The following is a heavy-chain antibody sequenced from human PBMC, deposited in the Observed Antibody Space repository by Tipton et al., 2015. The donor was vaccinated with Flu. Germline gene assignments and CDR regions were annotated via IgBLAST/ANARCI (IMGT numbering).Heavy chain of an antibody. CDR1: GFTFSSYG. D-gene: IGHD3-3*01. CDR3: AKDYYDFWSGYTPDI. Sequence: SLRLSCAASGFTFSSYGMHWVRQAPGKGLEWVAVISYDGSNKYYADSVKGRFTISRDNSKNTLYLQMNSLRAEDTAVYYCAKDYYDFWSGYTPDIWGQGTMVTVSS. V-gene: IGHV3-30*18. J-gene: IGHJ3*02. CDR2: ISYDGSNK.